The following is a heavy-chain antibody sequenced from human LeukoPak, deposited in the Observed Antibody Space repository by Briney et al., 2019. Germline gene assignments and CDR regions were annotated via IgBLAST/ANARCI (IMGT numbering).Heavy chain of an antibody. Sequence: SETLSLTCTVSGGSISSYYWSWMRQPAGKGLEWIRRIYSSGTTNYNLSLKSRVTMSVDTSKNHFSLKLSSVTAADTAVYYCARVFWSGYFNWFDTWGQGTLVTVSS. V-gene: IGHV4-4*07. D-gene: IGHD3-3*01. CDR3: ARVFWSGYFNWFDT. J-gene: IGHJ5*02. CDR1: GGSISSYY. CDR2: IYSSGTT.